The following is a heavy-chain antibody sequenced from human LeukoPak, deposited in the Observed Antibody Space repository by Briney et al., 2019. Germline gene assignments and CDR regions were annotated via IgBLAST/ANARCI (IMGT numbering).Heavy chain of an antibody. Sequence: GGSLRLSCAASGFIFSSYEMNWVRQAPGKGLEWVSYISTSDSTMYYADSVKGRFTISRDNAKNSLYLQMNSLRVEDTAVYYCARGGSSSSWFWVDWGQGTLVTVSS. CDR1: GFIFSSYE. CDR2: ISTSDSTM. D-gene: IGHD6-13*01. J-gene: IGHJ4*02. CDR3: ARGGSSSSWFWVD. V-gene: IGHV3-48*03.